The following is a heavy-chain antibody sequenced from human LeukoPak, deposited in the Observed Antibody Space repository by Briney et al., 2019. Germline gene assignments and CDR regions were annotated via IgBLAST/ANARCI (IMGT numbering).Heavy chain of an antibody. CDR2: ISGSGGGT. D-gene: IGHD3-16*02. Sequence: GGSLRLSCAASGFTFSSYAMSWVRQAPEKGLEWVSTISGSGGGTYYADSVKGRFTISRDDSKNTLYLQMNSLSAEDTAVYYCARGFELITFGGAIGKLNWFDSWGQGTLVTVSS. V-gene: IGHV3-23*01. CDR3: ARGFELITFGGAIGKLNWFDS. J-gene: IGHJ5*01. CDR1: GFTFSSYA.